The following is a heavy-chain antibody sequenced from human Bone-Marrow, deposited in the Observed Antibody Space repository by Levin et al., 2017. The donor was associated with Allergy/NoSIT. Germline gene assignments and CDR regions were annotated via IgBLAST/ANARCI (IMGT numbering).Heavy chain of an antibody. J-gene: IGHJ4*02. CDR3: STPDMYGSGLYEGRDH. V-gene: IGHV3-15*01. CDR2: IKSRADGGTT. Sequence: GGSLRLFCAASGFTFSSAWINWVRQAPGKGLEWVGRIKSRADGGTTDYGAPVTGRFTIARDDSKSTVYLQMNSLEIVDTAVYYCSTPDMYGSGLYEGRDHWGQGTLVTVSS. D-gene: IGHD6-19*01. CDR1: GFTFSSAW.